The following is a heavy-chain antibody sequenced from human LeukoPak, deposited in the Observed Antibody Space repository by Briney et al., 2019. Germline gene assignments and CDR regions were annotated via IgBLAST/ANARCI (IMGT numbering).Heavy chain of an antibody. V-gene: IGHV4-59*08. CDR2: IYYSGST. D-gene: IGHD3-3*01. Sequence: ASETLSLTCTVSGGSISSYYWSWIRQPPGKGLEWIGYIYYSGSTNYNPSLKSRVTISVDTSKNQFSLKLSSVTAADTAVYYCASPGPYYDFWSGYSTYDYWGQGTLVTVSS. CDR1: GGSISSYY. J-gene: IGHJ4*02. CDR3: ASPGPYYDFWSGYSTYDY.